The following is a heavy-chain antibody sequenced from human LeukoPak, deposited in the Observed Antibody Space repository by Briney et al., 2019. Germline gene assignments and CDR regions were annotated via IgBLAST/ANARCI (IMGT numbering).Heavy chain of an antibody. CDR2: ISSDRGRI. D-gene: IGHD6-19*01. V-gene: IGHV3-64D*09. Sequence: GGSLRLSCLASGFTFSHYSMDWVRQAPGKGLEYLSTISSDRGRIYYADSVKGRFTISRDNSKNTLYLQMSSLRAEDTAVYYCVKPGYNTGWYDWWGQGTRVTVSS. CDR3: VKPGYNTGWYDW. J-gene: IGHJ4*02. CDR1: GFTFSHYS.